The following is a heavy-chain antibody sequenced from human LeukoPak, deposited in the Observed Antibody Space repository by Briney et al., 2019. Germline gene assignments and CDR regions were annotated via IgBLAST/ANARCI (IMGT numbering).Heavy chain of an antibody. CDR2: ISGSGGST. J-gene: IGHJ2*01. V-gene: IGHV3-23*01. CDR1: GFTFSSYA. CDR3: AKDRTVGASYWYFDL. D-gene: IGHD1-26*01. Sequence: GSLRLSCAASGFTFSSYAMSWVRRAPGKGLEWVSAISGSGGSTYYADSVKGRFTISRDTSKNTLYLQMNTLRAEDTAIYYCAKDRTVGASYWYFDLWGRGTLVTVSS.